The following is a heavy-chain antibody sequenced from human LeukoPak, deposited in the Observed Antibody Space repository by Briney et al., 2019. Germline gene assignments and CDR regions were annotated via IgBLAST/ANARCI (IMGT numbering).Heavy chain of an antibody. J-gene: IGHJ4*02. CDR3: ARHGGGSSSIFYSDY. Sequence: PSETLSLTCAVYGGSFSGYYWSWIRQPPGKGLEWIGEINHSGSTNYNPSLKSRVTISVDTSKNQFSLKLTSMTVADTAIYYCARHGGGSSSIFYSDYWGQGAPVTVSS. D-gene: IGHD6-13*01. V-gene: IGHV4-34*01. CDR1: GGSFSGYY. CDR2: INHSGST.